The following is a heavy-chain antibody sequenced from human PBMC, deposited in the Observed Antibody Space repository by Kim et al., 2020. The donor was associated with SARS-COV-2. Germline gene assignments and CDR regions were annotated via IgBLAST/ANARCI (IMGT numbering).Heavy chain of an antibody. Sequence: SETLSLTCSVSGDSISSSTFYWGWIRQPPGKGLEWIGAIHYSGSTYSNPSLKSRVTTSVDTSKNQFSLNLNSVTAADTAVYYCARHADYWGQGTLVTVSS. V-gene: IGHV4-39*01. J-gene: IGHJ4*02. CDR2: IHYSGST. CDR1: GDSISSSTFY. CDR3: ARHADY.